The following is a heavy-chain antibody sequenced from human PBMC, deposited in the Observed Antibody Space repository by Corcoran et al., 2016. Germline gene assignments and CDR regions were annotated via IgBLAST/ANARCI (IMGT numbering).Heavy chain of an antibody. Sequence: VQLQQSGPGLVKPSQNLSLTCALSGDSVSSNRAAWNWIRQSPSRGLEWLGRTYYRSKWYNDYAVSVKSRITINPDTSKNQFSLPLNSVTPEATAVYYCARVLERNPYNWFDPWGQGTLVTVSS. CDR3: ARVLERNPYNWFDP. CDR1: GDSVSSNRAA. CDR2: TYYRSKWYN. D-gene: IGHD1-1*01. J-gene: IGHJ5*02. V-gene: IGHV6-1*01.